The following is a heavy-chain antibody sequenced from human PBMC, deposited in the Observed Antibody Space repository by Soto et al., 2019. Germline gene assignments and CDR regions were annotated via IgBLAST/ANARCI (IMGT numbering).Heavy chain of an antibody. J-gene: IGHJ4*02. CDR3: ARGIRIHDYGDSHYFDY. Sequence: GGSLRLSCAASGFTFSSYWMGWVRQAPGKGLEWVANIKQDGSEKYYVDSVKGRFTISRDNAKNSLYLQMNSLRAEDTAVYYCARGIRIHDYGDSHYFDYWGQGTLVTVSS. CDR2: IKQDGSEK. D-gene: IGHD4-17*01. V-gene: IGHV3-7*05. CDR1: GFTFSSYW.